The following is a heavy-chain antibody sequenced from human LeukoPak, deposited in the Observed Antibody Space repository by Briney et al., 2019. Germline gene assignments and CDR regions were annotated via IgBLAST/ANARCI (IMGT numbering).Heavy chain of an antibody. D-gene: IGHD2-2*01. CDR2: ISNGGGTA. Sequence: GGSLRLSCAGSGFTFSSYPMSWVRQAPGKGLQWVSAISNGGGTAYYADSVKGRFTISRDNSKSTLYLQMDSLRAEDTAIYYCAARPRMPPRFDFWGQGVLVTVS. J-gene: IGHJ4*02. CDR3: AARPRMPPRFDF. CDR1: GFTFSSYP. V-gene: IGHV3-23*01.